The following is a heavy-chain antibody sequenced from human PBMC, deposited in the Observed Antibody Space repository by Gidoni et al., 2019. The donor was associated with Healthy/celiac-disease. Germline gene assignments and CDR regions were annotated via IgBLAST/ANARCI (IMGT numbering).Heavy chain of an antibody. CDR1: GCPISSSSYY. J-gene: IGHJ5*02. V-gene: IGHV4-39*07. D-gene: IGHD3-9*01. CDR3: ASRIDYYDILTGYYISWFDP. CDR2: IYYSGST. Sequence: QLQLQEASPGLVKPSETLSLTCTVSGCPISSSSYYWGWIRQPPGKGLEWIGSIYYSGSTYYNPSLKSRVTISVDTSKNQFSLKLSSVTAADTAVYYCASRIDYYDILTGYYISWFDPWGQGTLVTVSS.